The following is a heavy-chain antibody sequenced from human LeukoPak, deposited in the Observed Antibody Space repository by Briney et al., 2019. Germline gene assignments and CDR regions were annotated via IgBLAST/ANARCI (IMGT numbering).Heavy chain of an antibody. CDR1: GSTFSSYA. CDR3: ARASSSSGWFDP. J-gene: IGHJ5*02. CDR2: IIPIFGTA. V-gene: IGHV1-69*13. Sequence: ASVKVSCKASGSTFSSYAISWVRQAPGQGLEWMGGIIPIFGTANYAQKFQGRVTITADESTSTAYMELSSLRSEDTAVYYCARASSSSGWFDPWGQGTLVTVSS. D-gene: IGHD6-6*01.